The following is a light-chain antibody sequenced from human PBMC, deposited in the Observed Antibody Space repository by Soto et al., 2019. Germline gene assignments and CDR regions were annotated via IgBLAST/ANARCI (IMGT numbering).Light chain of an antibody. CDR3: QQYLSIPT. CDR2: WAS. J-gene: IGKJ5*01. Sequence: DIVMTPSPASLGVSLGERGTINCKSSQTFFYTATNKNYLAWYQQKPGQPPKMLISWASTRESGVPDRFTGSGSGTDFTLTISNLQAEDVAVYYCQQYLSIPTFGQGTRLEVK. V-gene: IGKV4-1*01. CDR1: QTFFYTATNKNY.